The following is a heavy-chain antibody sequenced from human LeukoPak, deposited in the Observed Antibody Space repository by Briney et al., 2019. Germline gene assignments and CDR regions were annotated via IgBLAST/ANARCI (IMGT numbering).Heavy chain of an antibody. D-gene: IGHD6-19*01. Sequence: PGGSLRLSCAASGFTFSRAWMTWVRQAPGKGLEWVSYISSSGSTIYYADSVKGRFTISRDNAKNSLYLQMNSLRAEDTAVYYCARDEAGVNFDYWGQGTLVTVSS. CDR3: ARDEAGVNFDY. CDR2: ISSSGSTI. J-gene: IGHJ4*02. CDR1: GFTFSRAW. V-gene: IGHV3-48*04.